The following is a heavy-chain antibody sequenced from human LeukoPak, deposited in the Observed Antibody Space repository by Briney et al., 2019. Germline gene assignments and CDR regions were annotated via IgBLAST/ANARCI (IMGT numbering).Heavy chain of an antibody. D-gene: IGHD5-12*01. V-gene: IGHV1-46*01. CDR1: GFTFTSYY. J-gene: IGHJ4*02. CDR3: ARWLGEYYFDY. CDR2: INPSGGST. Sequence: ASVKVSCKASGFTFTSYYMHWVRQAPGQGLEWMGIINPSGGSTSYAQKFQGRVTMTRDTSTSTVYMELSSLRSEDTAVYYCARWLGEYYFDYWGQGTLVTVSS.